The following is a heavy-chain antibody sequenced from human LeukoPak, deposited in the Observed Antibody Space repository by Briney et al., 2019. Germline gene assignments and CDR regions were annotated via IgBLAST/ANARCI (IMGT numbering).Heavy chain of an antibody. J-gene: IGHJ4*02. CDR2: IIPIFGTA. CDR1: GGTFSSYA. V-gene: IGHV1-69*13. CDR3: ARGSYLGDYPDY. D-gene: IGHD4-17*01. Sequence: ASVKVSCKASGGTFSSYAISWVRQAPGQGLEWMGGIIPIFGTANYAQKFQGRVTITADESTSTAYMELSSLRSEDTAVYYCARGSYLGDYPDYWGQGTLVTVSS.